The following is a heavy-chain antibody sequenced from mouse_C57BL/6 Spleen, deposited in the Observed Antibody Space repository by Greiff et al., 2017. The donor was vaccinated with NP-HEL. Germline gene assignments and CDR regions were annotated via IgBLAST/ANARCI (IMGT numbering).Heavy chain of an antibody. Sequence: QVQLQQSGAELVKPGASVKLSCKASGYTFTSYWMHWVKQRPGQGLEWIGMIHPNSGSTNYNEKFKSKATLTVDKSSSTAYMQLSSLTSEDSAVYYCATPIYYDYPDSWGQGTTLTVSS. CDR1: GYTFTSYW. CDR2: IHPNSGST. V-gene: IGHV1-64*01. D-gene: IGHD2-4*01. CDR3: ATPIYYDYPDS. J-gene: IGHJ2*01.